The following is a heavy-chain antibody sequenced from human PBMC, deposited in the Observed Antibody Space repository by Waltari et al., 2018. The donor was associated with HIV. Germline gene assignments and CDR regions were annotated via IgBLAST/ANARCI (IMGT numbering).Heavy chain of an antibody. J-gene: IGHJ6*02. Sequence: EVQLVESGGGLIQPGGSLRLSCAASGFTFSDFWMHWVRQVPGKGLVWASRIRGDGNTPGYADYVKGRFTISRDNAKKTMYLQMNSLRAEDTAVYYCARGDLAVWGQGTTVTVSS. CDR3: ARGDLAV. CDR2: IRGDGNTP. V-gene: IGHV3-74*01. CDR1: GFTFSDFW.